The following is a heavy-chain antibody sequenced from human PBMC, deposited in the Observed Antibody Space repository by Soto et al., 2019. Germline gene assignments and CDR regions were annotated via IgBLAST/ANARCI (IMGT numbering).Heavy chain of an antibody. V-gene: IGHV4-59*01. Sequence: SETLSLTCTVSGGSISSYYWSWIRQPPGKGLEWIGYIYYSGSTNYNPSLKSRVTISLDTSKNQFSLDLSSVTAADTAVYYCARDRGSGSSWDFDYWGQGTLVTVSS. D-gene: IGHD6-13*01. J-gene: IGHJ4*02. CDR1: GGSISSYY. CDR3: ARDRGSGSSWDFDY. CDR2: IYYSGST.